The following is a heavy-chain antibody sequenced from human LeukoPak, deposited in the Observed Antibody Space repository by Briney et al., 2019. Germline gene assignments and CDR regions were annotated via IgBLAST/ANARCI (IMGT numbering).Heavy chain of an antibody. D-gene: IGHD6-13*01. CDR1: GFTFSSYA. Sequence: GGSLRLSCAASGFTFSSYAMSWVRQAPGKGLEWVSAIGGSGDITYYADSVRGRFTISRDNSKNTLYLQMNSLRAEDTAVYYCAKELGSSPALDYWGQGTLVTVSS. V-gene: IGHV3-23*01. CDR3: AKELGSSPALDY. J-gene: IGHJ4*02. CDR2: IGGSGDIT.